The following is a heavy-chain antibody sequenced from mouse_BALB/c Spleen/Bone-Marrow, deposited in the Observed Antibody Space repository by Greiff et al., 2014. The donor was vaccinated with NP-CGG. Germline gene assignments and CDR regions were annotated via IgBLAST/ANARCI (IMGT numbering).Heavy chain of an antibody. CDR3: ARYGNFLAMDY. Sequence: VQLQQSGAELAKPGASVKMSCKASGYTFSSYWMHWVKQRPGQGLEWIGYISPTTGYTEYSQKFKDKATLTADKSSSTAYMQLSSLTSEDSAVYYCARYGNFLAMDYWGQGTSVTVPS. D-gene: IGHD1-1*01. J-gene: IGHJ4*01. V-gene: IGHV1-7*01. CDR1: GYTFSSYW. CDR2: ISPTTGYT.